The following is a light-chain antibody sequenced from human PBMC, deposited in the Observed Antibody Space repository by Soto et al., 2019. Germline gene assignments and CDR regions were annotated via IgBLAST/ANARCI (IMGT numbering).Light chain of an antibody. Sequence: QSALTQPRSVSGSPGQSVTISCTGTSSDVGGYNYVSWYQQHPGKAPKLMIYDVSKRPSGVPDRFSGSKSGNTASLTISGLQAEDEADYYCCSYAGRVFGTGTKVTVL. CDR2: DVS. J-gene: IGLJ1*01. CDR3: CSYAGRV. V-gene: IGLV2-11*01. CDR1: SSDVGGYNY.